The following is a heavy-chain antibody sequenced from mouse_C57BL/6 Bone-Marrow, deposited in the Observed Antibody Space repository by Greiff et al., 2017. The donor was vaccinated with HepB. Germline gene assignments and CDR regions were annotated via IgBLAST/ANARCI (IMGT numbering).Heavy chain of an antibody. CDR1: GYTFTDYN. D-gene: IGHD2-3*01. V-gene: IGHV1-22*01. CDR2: INPNNGGT. J-gene: IGHJ4*01. CDR3: ARNGYYRYAMDY. Sequence: EVHLVESGPELVKPGASVKMSCKASGYTFTDYNMHWVKQSHGKSLEWIGYINPNNGGTSYNQKFKGKATLTVNKSSSTAYMELRSLTSEDSAVYYCARNGYYRYAMDYWGQGTSVTVSS.